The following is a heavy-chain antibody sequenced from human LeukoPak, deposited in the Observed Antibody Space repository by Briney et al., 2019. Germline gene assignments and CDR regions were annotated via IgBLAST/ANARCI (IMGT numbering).Heavy chain of an antibody. CDR2: INHSGST. Sequence: SSETLSLTCAVYGGSFSGYYWSWIRQPPGKGLEWIGEINHSGSTNYNPTLKSRVTISVDTSKNQFSLKLSSVTAADTAVYYCARGGRGSSWSNWFDPWGQGTLVTVSS. D-gene: IGHD6-13*01. J-gene: IGHJ5*02. V-gene: IGHV4-34*01. CDR1: GGSFSGYY. CDR3: ARGGRGSSWSNWFDP.